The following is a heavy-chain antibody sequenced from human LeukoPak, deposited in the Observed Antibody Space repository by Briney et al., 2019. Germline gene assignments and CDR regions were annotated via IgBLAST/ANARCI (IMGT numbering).Heavy chain of an antibody. CDR3: ARSLNWNYDFWGQGYGMDV. V-gene: IGHV1-2*02. Sequence: ASVKVSCKASGYTFTGYYIHWVRQAPGQGLEWMGWINPNSGGTNCAQKFLGSVTMTRDTSISTAYMELSSLISDDTAVYYCARSLNWNYDFWGQGYGMDVWGQGTTVTVSS. D-gene: IGHD1-7*01. J-gene: IGHJ6*02. CDR2: INPNSGGT. CDR1: GYTFTGYY.